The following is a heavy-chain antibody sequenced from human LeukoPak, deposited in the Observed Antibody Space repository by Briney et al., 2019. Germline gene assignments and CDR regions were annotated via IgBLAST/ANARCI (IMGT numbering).Heavy chain of an antibody. CDR3: AGHHPRNTVDF. CDR2: ISDIGSI. CDR1: GFTFSSYS. J-gene: IGHJ4*02. D-gene: IGHD2/OR15-2a*01. V-gene: IGHV4-59*08. Sequence: GSLRLSCAASGFTFSSYSMNWVRQPPGKGLEWIAYISDIGSINYNPSLKSRVTISLDTSKNQFSLKLCSVTAADTAVYYCAGHHPRNTVDFWGQGTLVTVSS.